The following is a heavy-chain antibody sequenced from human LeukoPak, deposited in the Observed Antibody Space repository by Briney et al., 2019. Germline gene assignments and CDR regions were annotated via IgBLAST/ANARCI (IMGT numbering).Heavy chain of an antibody. CDR1: GFTFSSYG. J-gene: IGHJ4*02. Sequence: PGGSLRLSCAASGFTFSSYGMHWVRQAPGKGLEWVAVISYDGSNKYYADSVKGRFTISRDNSKNTLYLQMNSLRAEDTAVYYCARGSGDLDHWGQGTLVTVSS. CDR2: ISYDGSNK. CDR3: ARGSGDLDH. V-gene: IGHV3-30*03. D-gene: IGHD3-3*01.